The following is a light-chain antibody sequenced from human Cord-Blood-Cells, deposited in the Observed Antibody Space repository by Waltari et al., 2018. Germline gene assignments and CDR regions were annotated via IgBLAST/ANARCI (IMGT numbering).Light chain of an antibody. CDR2: GAS. CDR3: QQYNNWPWT. J-gene: IGKJ1*01. CDR1: QGVSSN. V-gene: IGKV3-15*01. Sequence: EIVMTQSPATLSVSPGERATLSCRASQGVSSNLAWYQQKPGQAPRLHIYGASTRATGIPARFSGSGSGTEFTLTISSLQSEDFAVYCCQQYNNWPWTFGQGTKVEIK.